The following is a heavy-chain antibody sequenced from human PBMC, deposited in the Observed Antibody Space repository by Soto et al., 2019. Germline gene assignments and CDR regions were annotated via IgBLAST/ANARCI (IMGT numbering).Heavy chain of an antibody. Sequence: SDTLSLTPTGASNSIHSLSYYWGWIRQPPGKGLEWIGSIYYSGSTYYNPSLKSRVTISVDRSKNQFSLKLSSVTAADTAVYYCARGQVVAAQHWGQG. CDR2: IYYSGST. D-gene: IGHD2-15*01. CDR3: ARGQVVAAQH. J-gene: IGHJ1*01. V-gene: IGHV4-39*07. CDR1: SNSIHSLSYY.